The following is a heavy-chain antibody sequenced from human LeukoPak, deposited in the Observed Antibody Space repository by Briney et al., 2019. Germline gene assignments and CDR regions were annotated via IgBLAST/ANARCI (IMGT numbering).Heavy chain of an antibody. CDR3: ARDHGSSTRSGYYHNWFDP. Sequence: ASVKVSCKASGYTFTGYYMHWVRQAPGQGLEWMGWINPNSGGTNYAQKFQGRVTMTRDTSISTAYMELSRLRSDDTAVYYCARDHGSSTRSGYYHNWFDPWGQGTLVTVSS. CDR2: INPNSGGT. CDR1: GYTFTGYY. J-gene: IGHJ5*02. V-gene: IGHV1-2*02. D-gene: IGHD3-3*01.